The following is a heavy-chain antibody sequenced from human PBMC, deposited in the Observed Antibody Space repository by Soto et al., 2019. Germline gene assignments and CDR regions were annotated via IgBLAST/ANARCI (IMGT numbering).Heavy chain of an antibody. CDR3: ARGDGLSMVRGVTPWIYYYYGLDV. CDR1: GGSISSSSYY. V-gene: IGHV4-39*01. D-gene: IGHD3-10*01. Sequence: SETLSLTCTVSGGSISSSSYYWGWIRQPPGKGLEWIGSIYYSGSTYYNPSLKSRVTISVDTSKNQFSLKLSSVTAADTAVYYCARGDGLSMVRGVTPWIYYYYGLDVWGQGTTVTVSS. CDR2: IYYSGST. J-gene: IGHJ6*02.